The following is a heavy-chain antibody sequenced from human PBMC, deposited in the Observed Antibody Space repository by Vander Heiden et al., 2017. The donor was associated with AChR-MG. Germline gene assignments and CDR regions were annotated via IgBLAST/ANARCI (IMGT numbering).Heavy chain of an antibody. V-gene: IGHV1-69*01. Sequence: QVQLVQSGAEVQTPESWVKVSCKTSADSLSTFTISWVRRAPGQGLEWMGEITPFLGVARYPQKFQGRVTITADAPTNTIYMELSSLRSDDTAIYFCARVRGGTGGYYWYGMEVWGQGTTVSVSS. CDR3: ARVRGGTGGYYWYGMEV. CDR2: ITPFLGVA. J-gene: IGHJ6*02. D-gene: IGHD1-1*01. CDR1: ADSLSTFT.